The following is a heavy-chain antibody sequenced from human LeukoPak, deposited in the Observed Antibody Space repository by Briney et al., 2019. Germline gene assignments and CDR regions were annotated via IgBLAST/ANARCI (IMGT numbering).Heavy chain of an antibody. J-gene: IGHJ4*02. CDR3: ARGNSSSWYATLDY. Sequence: SVKVSCKASGYTFTDYYMHWVRQAPGQGLEWMGGIIPIFGTANYAQKFQGRVTITADESTSTAYMELSSLRSEDTAVYYCARGNSSSWYATLDYWGQGTLVTVSS. V-gene: IGHV1-69*13. CDR2: IIPIFGTA. D-gene: IGHD6-13*01. CDR1: GYTFTDYY.